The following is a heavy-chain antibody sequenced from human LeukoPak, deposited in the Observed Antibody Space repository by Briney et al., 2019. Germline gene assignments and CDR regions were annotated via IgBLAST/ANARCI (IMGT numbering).Heavy chain of an antibody. CDR3: ARDRLGYCSGTSCRDAFDI. CDR1: APSISSYY. Sequence: SQTLSLTCTLSAPSISSYYWSWVRQPAGKWMEWLGCIYTSGSNNYNPSLKSRVTMSVDTSKNQFSLKLSSVTAADTAVYYCARDRLGYCSGTSCRDAFDIWGQGTMVTVSS. CDR2: IYTSGSN. J-gene: IGHJ3*02. V-gene: IGHV4-4*07. D-gene: IGHD2-2*01.